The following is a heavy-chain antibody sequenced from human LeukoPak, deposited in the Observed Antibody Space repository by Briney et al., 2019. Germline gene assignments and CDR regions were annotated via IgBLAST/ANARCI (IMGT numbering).Heavy chain of an antibody. CDR2: ISAYNGNT. Sequence: ASLKVSCKASGYTFTSYGISWVRQAPGQGLEWMGWISAYNGNTNDAQKLQGRVTMTTDTSTSTAYMELSSLRSDDTAVYYCARVMITFGGVSRDYYYGMDVWGQGTTVTVSS. J-gene: IGHJ6*02. D-gene: IGHD3-16*01. V-gene: IGHV1-18*01. CDR1: GYTFTSYG. CDR3: ARVMITFGGVSRDYYYGMDV.